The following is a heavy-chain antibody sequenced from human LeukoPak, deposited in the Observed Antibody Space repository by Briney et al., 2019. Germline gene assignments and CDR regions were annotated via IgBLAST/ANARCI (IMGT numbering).Heavy chain of an antibody. CDR2: IYWNDDN. CDR1: GFSLSTSGVG. J-gene: IGHJ4*02. Sequence: SGPTLVNPTQTLTLTCTFSGFSLSTSGVGVGWIRQPPGKALEWLALIYWNDDNRYSPSLKSRLTITKDTSKNQVVLTMTNMDPVDTARYYCAHGSGWLYDYWGQGTLSPSPQ. CDR3: AHGSGWLYDY. V-gene: IGHV2-5*01. D-gene: IGHD6-19*01.